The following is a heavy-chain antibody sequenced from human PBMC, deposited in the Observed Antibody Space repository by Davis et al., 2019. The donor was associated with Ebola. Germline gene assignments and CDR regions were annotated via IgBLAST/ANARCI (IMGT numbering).Heavy chain of an antibody. V-gene: IGHV3-23*01. D-gene: IGHD3-22*01. J-gene: IGHJ4*02. CDR3: TKGDRDYSSSPFDY. CDR1: GFTFSSYA. Sequence: PGGSLRLSCAASGFTFSSYAMSWVRQAPGKGLEWVSAISGSGGSTYYADSVTGRFTISRDNSKNTLYLQMNSLRAEDTAVYSCTKGDRDYSSSPFDYWGQGTLVTVSS. CDR2: ISGSGGST.